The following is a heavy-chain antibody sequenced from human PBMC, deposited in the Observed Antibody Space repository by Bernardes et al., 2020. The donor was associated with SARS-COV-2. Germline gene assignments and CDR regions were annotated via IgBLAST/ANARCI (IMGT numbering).Heavy chain of an antibody. V-gene: IGHV3-7*01. D-gene: IGHD2-2*01. J-gene: IGHJ3*02. CDR3: ARDYQYGFDI. CDR2: IKQDGSEK. CDR1: GFTLSTYW. Sequence: GGSLRLSCAASGFTLSTYWMSWVRQAPGKGLEWVANIKQDGSEKYYVDSVKGRFTISRDNPKQSLYLQMNGLRAEDTAVYYCARDYQYGFDIWGQGTMVTVSS.